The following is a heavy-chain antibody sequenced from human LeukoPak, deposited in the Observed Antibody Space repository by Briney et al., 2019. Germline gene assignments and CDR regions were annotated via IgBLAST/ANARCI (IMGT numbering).Heavy chain of an antibody. CDR1: GYSFTSYW. V-gene: IGHV5-51*01. CDR2: IYPADSDT. D-gene: IGHD3-22*01. J-gene: IGHJ4*02. CDR3: ATLYDSSGYYLPFGY. Sequence: GESLQISCKGSGYSFTSYWIGWVRQMPGKGLEWMGLIYPADSDTRYSPSFQGQVTISADKSISTAYLQWSSLKASDTAMYYCATLYDSSGYYLPFGYWGQGTLVTVSS.